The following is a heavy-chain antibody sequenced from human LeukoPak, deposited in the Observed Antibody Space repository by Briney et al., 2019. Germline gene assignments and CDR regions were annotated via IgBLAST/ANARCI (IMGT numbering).Heavy chain of an antibody. CDR2: MSGSGSST. J-gene: IGHJ6*03. V-gene: IGHV3-23*01. CDR3: ARTFTSSRAHYYYYYYMGV. CDR1: GFTFSSYG. D-gene: IGHD2-2*01. Sequence: AGGSLRLSCAASGFTFSSYGLNWVRQAPGKGLEWVSGMSGSGSSTYYADSVKGRFTISRDNSKNTLYLQMSSLRAEDTAVYYCARTFTSSRAHYYYYYYMGVWGKGTTVTISS.